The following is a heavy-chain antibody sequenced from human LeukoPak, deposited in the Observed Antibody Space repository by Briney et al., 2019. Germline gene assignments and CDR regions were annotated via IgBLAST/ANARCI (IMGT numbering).Heavy chain of an antibody. CDR2: IKSKTDGGTT. J-gene: IGHJ5*02. CDR1: GFTFSNAW. CDR3: TRYCSGGSCSNWFDP. D-gene: IGHD2-15*01. V-gene: IGHV3-15*07. Sequence: PGGSLRLSCAASGFTFSNAWMNWVRQAPGKGLEWVGRIKSKTDGGTTDYAAPVKGRFTISRDDSKNTLYLQMNSLKTEDTAVYYCTRYCSGGSCSNWFDPWGQGTLVTVSP.